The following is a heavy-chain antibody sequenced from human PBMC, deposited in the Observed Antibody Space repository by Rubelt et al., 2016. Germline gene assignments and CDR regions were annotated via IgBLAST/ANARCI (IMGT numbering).Heavy chain of an antibody. Sequence: LGGMGRINPNSGGTNYAQKFQGRVTMTRDTSISTAYMELSRLRSDDTAVSYCASVGARRFDYWGQGTLVTVSS. CDR3: ASVGARRFDY. J-gene: IGHJ4*02. D-gene: IGHD1-26*01. V-gene: IGHV1-2*06. CDR2: INPNSGGT.